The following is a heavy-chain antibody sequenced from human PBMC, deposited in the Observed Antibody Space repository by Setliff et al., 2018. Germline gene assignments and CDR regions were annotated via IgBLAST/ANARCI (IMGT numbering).Heavy chain of an antibody. CDR3: ARSDWDSSGYYYFDY. J-gene: IGHJ4*02. V-gene: IGHV4-59*01. Sequence: SETLSLTCNVSGVSISNYYWSWIRQPPGKGLECIGYIQKSGGTNYNPSLKSRVTISVDTSTNQFSLKLRSVTAADTAVYFCARSDWDSSGYYYFDYWGQGTPVTVSS. CDR2: IQKSGGT. CDR1: GVSISNYY. D-gene: IGHD3-22*01.